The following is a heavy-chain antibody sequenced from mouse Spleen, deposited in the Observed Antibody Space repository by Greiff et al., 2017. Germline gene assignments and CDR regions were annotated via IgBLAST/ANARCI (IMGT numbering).Heavy chain of an antibody. CDR2: INYDGSST. CDR3: AREADYYGSSYYFDY. D-gene: IGHD1-1*01. V-gene: IGHV5-16*01. Sequence: EVMLVESEGGLVQPGSSMKLSCTASGFTFSDYYMAWVRQVPEKGLEWVANINYDGSSTYYLDSLKSRFIISRDNAKNILYLQMSSLKSEDTATYYCAREADYYGSSYYFDYWGQGTTLTVSS. J-gene: IGHJ2*01. CDR1: GFTFSDYY.